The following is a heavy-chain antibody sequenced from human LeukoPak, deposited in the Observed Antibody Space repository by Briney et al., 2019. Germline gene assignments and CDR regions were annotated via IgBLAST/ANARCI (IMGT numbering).Heavy chain of an antibody. J-gene: IGHJ5*02. Sequence: SGTLSLTCDVSGGSITQTNYWTWVRQPPGKGLEWIGEVNLQGGTNYNPSLLRRVAISVDTSANHVSLQMTSVTAADTAVYYCARGPQFTTSSGWFDPWGQGTLVTVSS. CDR1: GGSITQTNY. D-gene: IGHD2-2*01. CDR3: ARGPQFTTSSGWFDP. CDR2: VNLQGGT. V-gene: IGHV4-4*02.